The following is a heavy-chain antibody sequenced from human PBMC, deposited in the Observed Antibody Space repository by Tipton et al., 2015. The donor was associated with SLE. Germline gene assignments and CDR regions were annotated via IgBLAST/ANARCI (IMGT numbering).Heavy chain of an antibody. J-gene: IGHJ4*02. CDR2: TYYSGNT. D-gene: IGHD3-3*01. Sequence: TLSLTCAISGDSITSSPYFWGWIRQPPGKGLEWLGITYYSGNTYFNPSLKNRATIPLDTSKNQFSLKLNSVTAADTAVYYCARDPYDSWSDYQATFDYWGQGTLVTVSP. CDR1: GDSITSSPYF. V-gene: IGHV4-39*02. CDR3: ARDPYDSWSDYQATFDY.